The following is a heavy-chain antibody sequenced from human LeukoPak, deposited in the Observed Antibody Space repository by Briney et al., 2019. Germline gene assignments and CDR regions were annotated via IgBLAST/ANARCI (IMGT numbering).Heavy chain of an antibody. CDR2: MYHSGST. J-gene: IGHJ4*02. CDR3: ARAYGPELEEQLDY. V-gene: IGHV4-38-2*02. Sequence: SETLSLTCTVSGGSISSYYWSWIRQPPGKGLEWIGSMYHSGSTYYNPSLKSRVTISVDTSENQFSLKLTSVTAADTAVYYCARAYGPELEEQLDYWGQGTLVTVSS. CDR1: GGSISSYY. D-gene: IGHD6-6*01.